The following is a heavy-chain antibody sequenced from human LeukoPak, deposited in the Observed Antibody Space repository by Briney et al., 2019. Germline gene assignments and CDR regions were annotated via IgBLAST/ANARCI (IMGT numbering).Heavy chain of an antibody. V-gene: IGHV3-23*01. CDR1: GFDFSSYG. J-gene: IGHJ4*02. Sequence: GGSLRLSCAVSGFDFSSYGMNWVRQAPGKGLEWVSHIGGSGGITHYADSVKGRFTISRDNFKNTLYLQMNSLRAEDTAIYYCAKDGSALWFGELSSYFDYWGRGVLVTVSS. CDR3: AKDGSALWFGELSSYFDY. D-gene: IGHD3-10*01. CDR2: IGGSGGIT.